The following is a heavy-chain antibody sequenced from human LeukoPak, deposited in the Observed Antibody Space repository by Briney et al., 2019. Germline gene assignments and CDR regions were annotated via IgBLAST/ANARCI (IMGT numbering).Heavy chain of an antibody. CDR1: GYTFTSYG. CDR2: ISAYNGNT. CDR3: AREAVDTAMVTSDY. V-gene: IGHV1-18*01. J-gene: IGHJ4*02. Sequence: ASVKVSCKASGYTFTSYGIGWVRQAPGQRLEWMGWISAYNGNTNYAQKLQGRVTMTTSTSTAYMELRSLRSDDTAVYYCAREAVDTAMVTSDYWGQGTLVTVSS. D-gene: IGHD5-18*01.